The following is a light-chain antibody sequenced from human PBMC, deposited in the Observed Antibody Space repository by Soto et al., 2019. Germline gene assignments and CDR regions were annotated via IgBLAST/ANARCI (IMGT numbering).Light chain of an antibody. J-gene: IGKJ1*01. CDR3: QQYNSYST. CDR2: KAS. V-gene: IGKV1-5*03. Sequence: DIQMTQSPSTLSASVGDRVTITCRASQSISSWLAWYQQKPGKAPKLLIYKASSLESGVPSRFSGRGSGTGFTLTISSLQPDDFATYYCQQYNSYSTFGQGTKVEIK. CDR1: QSISSW.